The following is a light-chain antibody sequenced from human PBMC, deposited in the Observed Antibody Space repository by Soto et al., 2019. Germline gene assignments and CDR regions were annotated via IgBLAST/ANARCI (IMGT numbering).Light chain of an antibody. CDR3: QQYNSYPRT. CDR1: QSISSW. V-gene: IGKV1-5*03. J-gene: IGKJ1*01. Sequence: DIQITQSPSTLSASVGDRVTITCRASQSISSWLAWCQQKPGKAPKLLIYKASSLESGVPSRFSGSGSGTEFTLPISSLQPDDFATYYCQQYNSYPRTFGQGTKVEIK. CDR2: KAS.